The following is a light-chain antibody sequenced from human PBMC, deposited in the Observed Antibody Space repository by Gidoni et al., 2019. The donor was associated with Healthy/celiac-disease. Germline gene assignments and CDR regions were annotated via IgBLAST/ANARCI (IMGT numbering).Light chain of an antibody. J-gene: IGKJ4*01. CDR3: QQYNNWRLT. CDR2: GAS. CDR1: QSVSSN. V-gene: IGKV3-15*01. Sequence: EIVLTQSPATLSVSPAERATLSCRASQSVSSNLAWYQQKPGQAPRLLIYGASTRATGIPARFSGSGSGTEFTLTISSLQSEDFAVYYCQQYNNWRLTFXGXTKVEIK.